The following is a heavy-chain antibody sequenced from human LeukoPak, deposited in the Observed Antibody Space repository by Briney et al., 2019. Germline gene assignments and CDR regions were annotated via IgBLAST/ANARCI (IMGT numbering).Heavy chain of an antibody. CDR3: ARNSYYDNSGEGAFDI. J-gene: IGHJ3*02. Sequence: PSQTLSLTCGVSGASVSSIGYSWSWIRQPPGRGLEWIGYIYQSGSASYNPSLQSRVTSSIDKSKNQFSLNLNSVTAADTAVYYCARNSYYDNSGEGAFDIWGQGTMVTVSS. CDR2: IYQSGSA. D-gene: IGHD3-22*01. V-gene: IGHV4-30-2*01. CDR1: GASVSSIGYS.